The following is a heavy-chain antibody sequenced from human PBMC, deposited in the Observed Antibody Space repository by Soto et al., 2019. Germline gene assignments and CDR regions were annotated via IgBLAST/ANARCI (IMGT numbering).Heavy chain of an antibody. CDR1: GYTLTELS. J-gene: IGHJ4*02. D-gene: IGHD6-19*01. V-gene: IGHV1-24*01. CDR2: FDPENGKT. Sequence: GASVKVSCKVSGYTLTELSMHWVRQAPGKGLEWMGGFDPENGKTNYAQKLQGRVTMTTDTSTGTAYMELRSLRSDDTAVYYCARTGYSSDFDYWGQGTLVTVSS. CDR3: ARTGYSSDFDY.